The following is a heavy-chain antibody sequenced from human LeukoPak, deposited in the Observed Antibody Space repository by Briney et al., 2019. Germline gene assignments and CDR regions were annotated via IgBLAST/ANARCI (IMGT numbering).Heavy chain of an antibody. CDR2: ISFDGTDK. CDR3: AKDALWGYYDSSGSIYFDC. D-gene: IGHD3-22*01. J-gene: IGHJ4*02. CDR1: GFTFSSYG. Sequence: GGSLRLSCAASGFTFSSYGMHWVRQAPGKGLEWVALISFDGTDKYYADSVKGRFTISRDSSKNTLYLQMNSLRPEDTAVYYCAKDALWGYYDSSGSIYFDCWGQGTLVTVSS. V-gene: IGHV3-30*18.